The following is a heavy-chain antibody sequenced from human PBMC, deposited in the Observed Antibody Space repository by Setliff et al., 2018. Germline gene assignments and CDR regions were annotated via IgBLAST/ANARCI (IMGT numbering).Heavy chain of an antibody. CDR2: LSGSGVST. CDR1: GSSFRSYA. CDR3: AKDDAGYCSGGSCYAPFDY. J-gene: IGHJ4*02. D-gene: IGHD2-15*01. V-gene: IGHV3-23*01. Sequence: GGSLRLSCAASGSSFRSYAMSWVRQAPGKGLEWVSTLSGSGVSTYYLDSVKGRFTISRDNAKNLLYLQMNSLRAEDTAVYYCAKDDAGYCSGGSCYAPFDYWGQGTRVTVSS.